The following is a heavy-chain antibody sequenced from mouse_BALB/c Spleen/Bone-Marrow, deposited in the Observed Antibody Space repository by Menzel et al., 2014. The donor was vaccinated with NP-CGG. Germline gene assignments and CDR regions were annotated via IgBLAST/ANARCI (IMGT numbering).Heavy chain of an antibody. J-gene: IGHJ4*01. CDR1: GFSLTTYG. CDR3: ARDREYGYYYVKDY. CDR2: IWAGGGT. V-gene: IGHV2-9*02. D-gene: IGHD2-2*01. Sequence: VQGAESGPGLVAPSQSLSITCTVSGFSLTTYGVHWVRQTPGKGLEWLGVIWAGGGTNYNSALMSRLSISKDNSKSQVFLKMNSLQIDDRAMYYCARDREYGYYYVKDYWGQGTSITVSS.